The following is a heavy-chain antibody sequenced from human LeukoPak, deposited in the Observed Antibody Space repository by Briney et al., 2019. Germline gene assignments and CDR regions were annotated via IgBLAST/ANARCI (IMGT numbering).Heavy chain of an antibody. V-gene: IGHV3-21*01. CDR1: GFTFSSYA. D-gene: IGHD3-10*01. CDR3: ARDGSPMVRGVIGY. J-gene: IGHJ4*02. Sequence: GGSLRLSCAASGFTFSSYAMSWVRQAPGKGLEWVSSISSSSSYIYYADSVKGRFTISRDNAKNSLYLQMNSLRAEDTAVYYCARDGSPMVRGVIGYWGQGTLVTVSS. CDR2: ISSSSSYI.